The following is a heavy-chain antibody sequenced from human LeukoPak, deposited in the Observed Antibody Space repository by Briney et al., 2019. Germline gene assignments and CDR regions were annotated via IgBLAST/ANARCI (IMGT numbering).Heavy chain of an antibody. J-gene: IGHJ6*03. Sequence: GGSLRLSCAASGFAFSSYGMHWVRQAPGKGLEWVAVIWYDGSNKYYADSVKGRFTISRDNSKNTLYLQMNSLRAEDTAVYYCAKDSGCSSTSCREYHYYYYMDVWGKGTTVTVSS. CDR3: AKDSGCSSTSCREYHYYYYMDV. V-gene: IGHV3-33*06. CDR2: IWYDGSNK. D-gene: IGHD2-2*01. CDR1: GFAFSSYG.